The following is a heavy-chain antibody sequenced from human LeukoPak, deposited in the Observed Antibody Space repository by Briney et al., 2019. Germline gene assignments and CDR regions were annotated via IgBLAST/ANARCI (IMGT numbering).Heavy chain of an antibody. CDR3: ATDSGSYRYYFDY. V-gene: IGHV3-30*02. D-gene: IGHD1-26*01. CDR1: GFTFSSYG. Sequence: LPGGSLRLSCAASGFTFSSYGMHWVRQAPGKGLEWVAFIRYDGSNKYYADSVKGRFTISRDNSKNTLYLQMNSLRAEDTAVYYCATDSGSYRYYFDYWGQGTLVTVSS. J-gene: IGHJ4*02. CDR2: IRYDGSNK.